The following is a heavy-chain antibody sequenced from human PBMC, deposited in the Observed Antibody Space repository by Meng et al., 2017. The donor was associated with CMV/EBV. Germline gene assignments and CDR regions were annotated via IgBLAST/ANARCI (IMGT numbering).Heavy chain of an antibody. D-gene: IGHD6-19*01. J-gene: IGHJ4*02. CDR3: ARAVAGNFDY. V-gene: IGHV3-21*01. CDR2: ISSSNSYI. Sequence: GESLKISCAASGFTFSSYSMNWVRQAPGKGLKWVSSISSSNSYIYYADSVKGRFTISRDNAKNSLYLQMNSLRAEDTAVYYCARAVAGNFDYWGQGTLVTVSS. CDR1: GFTFSSYS.